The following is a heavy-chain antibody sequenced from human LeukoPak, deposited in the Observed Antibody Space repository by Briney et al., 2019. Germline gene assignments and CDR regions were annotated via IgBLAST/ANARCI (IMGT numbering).Heavy chain of an antibody. CDR1: GGSFSGYY. CDR2: INHSGST. CDR3: ARHRGEYYYDSSAHVYYYYMDV. Sequence: PSETLSLTCAVYGGSFSGYYWSWIRQPPGKGLEWIGEINHSGSTNYNPSLKSRVTISVDTSKNQFSLKLSSVTAADTAVYYCARHRGEYYYDSSAHVYYYYMDVWGKGTTVTISS. V-gene: IGHV4-34*01. D-gene: IGHD3-22*01. J-gene: IGHJ6*03.